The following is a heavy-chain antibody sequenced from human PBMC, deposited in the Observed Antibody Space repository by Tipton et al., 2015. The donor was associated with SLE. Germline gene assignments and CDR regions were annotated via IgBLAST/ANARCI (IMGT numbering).Heavy chain of an antibody. Sequence: TLSLTCTVSGDSINSHYWSWFRQPAGKGLQWIGRIYPSGGINYNPSLKSRVTISVDTSKNQFSLRLSSVTAADTAVYYCARRPWGGFDYWGQGTLVTVAS. CDR3: ARRPWGGFDY. J-gene: IGHJ4*02. CDR2: IYPSGGI. D-gene: IGHD3-10*01. CDR1: GDSINSHY. V-gene: IGHV4-4*07.